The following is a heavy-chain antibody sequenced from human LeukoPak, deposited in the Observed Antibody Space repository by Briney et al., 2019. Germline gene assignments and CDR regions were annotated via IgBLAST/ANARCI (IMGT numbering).Heavy chain of an antibody. CDR3: ARQVAAAGTYYYYYYMDV. Sequence: SETLSLTYTVSGGSISSYYWSWIRQPPGKGLEWIGYIYTSGSTNYNPSLKSRVTISVDTSKNQFSLKLSSVTAADTAVYYCARQVAAAGTYYYYYYMDVWGKGTTVTVSS. J-gene: IGHJ6*03. D-gene: IGHD6-13*01. CDR2: IYTSGST. V-gene: IGHV4-4*09. CDR1: GGSISSYY.